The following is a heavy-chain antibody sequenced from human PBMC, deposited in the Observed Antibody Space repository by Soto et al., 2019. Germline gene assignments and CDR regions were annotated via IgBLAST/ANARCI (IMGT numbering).Heavy chain of an antibody. CDR2: IWYDGTNE. D-gene: IGHD7-27*01. Sequence: QVQLVESGGGVVQPGRSLRLSCAASGFIFSAHAMHWVRQAPGKGLEWVAVIWYDGTNEYYADSVKGRFTISRDNSKNTLHLQMNSLRGEDTAVYYCAKAGFRTTGDGTPLTYWGQGTLVTVSP. CDR3: AKAGFRTTGDGTPLTY. J-gene: IGHJ4*02. CDR1: GFIFSAHA. V-gene: IGHV3-33*03.